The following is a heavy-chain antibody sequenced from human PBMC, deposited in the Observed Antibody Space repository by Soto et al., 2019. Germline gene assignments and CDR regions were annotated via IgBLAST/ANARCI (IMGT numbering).Heavy chain of an antibody. CDR1: GGSISSSSYY. J-gene: IGHJ5*02. Sequence: SETLSLTCTVSGGSISSSSYYWGWIRQPPGKGLDCIWSIYYSGSSYYNPSLKSRVTIFVDTSKNHFSLKLSSVTAADTAVYYCATQEVGGSYVYTFDPWGQGTLVTVSS. V-gene: IGHV4-39*02. CDR3: ATQEVGGSYVYTFDP. CDR2: IYYSGSS. D-gene: IGHD1-26*01.